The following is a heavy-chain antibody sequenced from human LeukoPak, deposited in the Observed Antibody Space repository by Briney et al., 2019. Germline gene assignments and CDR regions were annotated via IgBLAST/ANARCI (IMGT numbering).Heavy chain of an antibody. CDR2: INLSGGST. J-gene: IGHJ4*02. CDR3: ARDYVDDIPMIKDY. V-gene: IGHV1-46*01. D-gene: IGHD2-8*01. CDR1: GYTFTSYH. Sequence: GASVKVSCKASGYTFTSYHMHWVRQAPGQGLEWMGLINLSGGSTTYAQRFQGRVTLTRDTSTSTVYMGLSSLRSEDTAVYYCARDYVDDIPMIKDYWGQGTLVTVSS.